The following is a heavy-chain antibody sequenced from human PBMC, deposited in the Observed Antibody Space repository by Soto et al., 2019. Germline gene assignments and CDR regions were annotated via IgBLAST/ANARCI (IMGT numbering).Heavy chain of an antibody. CDR3: ARHPTMVRGVVDGWYFDL. CDR2: ISYSGST. V-gene: IGHV4-39*01. Sequence: QLQLQESGPGLVKPAETLSLTCTVSGDSISSNGHYWGWIRQPPGKGLEWIGIISYSGSTFYSPSLRSRVTISVDTPKNQFSLKLTSVTAADTAMYFCARHPTMVRGVVDGWYFDLWGRGTLVTVSS. D-gene: IGHD3-10*01. CDR1: GDSISSNGHY. J-gene: IGHJ2*01.